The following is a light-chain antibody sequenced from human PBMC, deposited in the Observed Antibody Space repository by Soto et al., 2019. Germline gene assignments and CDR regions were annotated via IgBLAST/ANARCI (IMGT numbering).Light chain of an antibody. CDR1: QGVSKY. CDR2: VTS. CDR3: QQSYSSPPT. V-gene: IGKV1-39*01. Sequence: IQLTQSPSSLSASVGDRVTITCQASQGVSKYLVWYQQKPGKVPKLLIYVTSTLRSGVPSRFSGSGSGTDFTLTIDSLQPEDFATYYCQQSYSSPPTFGQGTKVDIK. J-gene: IGKJ1*01.